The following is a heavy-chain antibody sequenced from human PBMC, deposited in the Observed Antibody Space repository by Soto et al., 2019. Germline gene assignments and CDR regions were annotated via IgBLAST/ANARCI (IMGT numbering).Heavy chain of an antibody. CDR1: GYTFNDHY. V-gene: IGHV1-2*02. Sequence: QVQLVQSGAEVKKPGASVEVSCKASGYTFNDHYMHWVRQAPGQGLEWMGWIIPNSGDTNYAEKFQGRVTMTRDTSISTFYMELSSLRSDDTAVYYCARDCRGLQGAFDIWGRGTMVTVSS. CDR3: ARDCRGLQGAFDI. J-gene: IGHJ3*02. D-gene: IGHD2-15*01. CDR2: IIPNSGDT.